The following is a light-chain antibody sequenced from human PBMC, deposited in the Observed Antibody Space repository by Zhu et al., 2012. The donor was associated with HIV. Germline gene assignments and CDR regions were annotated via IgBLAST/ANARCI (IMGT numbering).Light chain of an antibody. Sequence: IVLTQSPAILSLSPGERVTLSCRASQSVSNYLAWYQQKYGQPPRFLIYAASKRASGIPARFSGSGSGTDFTLTISSLEPEDSAVYYCQQRTNWPPITFGQGTRLDIK. CDR3: QQRTNWPPIT. CDR2: AAS. V-gene: IGKV3-11*01. CDR1: QSVSNY. J-gene: IGKJ5*01.